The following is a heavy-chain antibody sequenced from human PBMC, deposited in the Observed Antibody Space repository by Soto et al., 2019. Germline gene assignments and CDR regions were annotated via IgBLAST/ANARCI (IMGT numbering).Heavy chain of an antibody. CDR1: GFTFSSYA. CDR2: ISGSGGST. CDR3: AKVMVVVPAAIPTYFDY. Sequence: GGSLRLSCAASGFTFSSYAMSWVRQAPGKGLEWVSAISGSGGSTYYADSVKGRFTISRDNSKNTLYLQMNSLRAEDTAVYYCAKVMVVVPAAIPTYFDYWGQGTLVTVSS. J-gene: IGHJ4*02. V-gene: IGHV3-23*01. D-gene: IGHD2-2*02.